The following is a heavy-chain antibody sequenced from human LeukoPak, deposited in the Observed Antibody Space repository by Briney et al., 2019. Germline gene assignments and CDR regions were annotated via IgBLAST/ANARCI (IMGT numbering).Heavy chain of an antibody. J-gene: IGHJ2*01. Sequence: RASETLSLTCTVSGGSISSSSSYWVWIRQPPGMGLEWIGSIYYSGSTYSNPSLKSRVTISVDTSKNQFSLKLSSVAAADTAVYYCARYESSAYGIDVWGRGTLVTVSS. CDR3: ARYESSAYGIDV. D-gene: IGHD3-22*01. V-gene: IGHV4-39*01. CDR2: IYYSGST. CDR1: GGSISSSSSY.